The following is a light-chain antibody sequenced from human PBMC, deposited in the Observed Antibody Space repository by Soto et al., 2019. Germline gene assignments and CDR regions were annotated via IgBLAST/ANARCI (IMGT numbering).Light chain of an antibody. CDR3: QEYDSVPWT. V-gene: IGKV1-27*01. CDR1: QGISKS. CDR2: VAS. J-gene: IGKJ1*01. Sequence: DVQMTQSPSSLSASVGDRVTITCRASQGISKSLAWYQQKPGKVPRLLIYVASTLQSGVPSRFSGSGSATDFILTISSLHPEDVATYYCQEYDSVPWTFGQGTKVEI.